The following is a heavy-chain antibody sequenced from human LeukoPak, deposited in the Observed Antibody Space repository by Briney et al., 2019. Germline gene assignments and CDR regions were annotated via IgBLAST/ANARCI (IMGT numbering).Heavy chain of an antibody. Sequence: SETLSLTCTVSGGSISNSYWSWIRQPAGKGLEWIARIYPGGETNYNPSLKSRVTMSVDTSKNQFSLGLTSVTAADTAVYYCARDRGASRGDAFDIWGQGTMVTVSS. V-gene: IGHV4-4*07. CDR2: IYPGGET. J-gene: IGHJ3*02. D-gene: IGHD3-10*01. CDR3: ARDRGASRGDAFDI. CDR1: GGSISNSY.